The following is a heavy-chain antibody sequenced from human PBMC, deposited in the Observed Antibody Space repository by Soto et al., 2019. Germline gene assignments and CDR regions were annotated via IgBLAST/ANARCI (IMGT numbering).Heavy chain of an antibody. CDR2: ISKDGSDK. Sequence: VQLVESGGGVVQPGRSLRLSCAASGFTFSRYGRHWVRQAPGKGLEWVAVISKDGSDKDYADSVKGRFTISRENPKNTLYLQMNSLRAEDTAVYYCAKDGYKYKYYSGYWGRGTLVTVSS. CDR3: AKDGYKYKYYSGY. D-gene: IGHD5-18*01. CDR1: GFTFSRYG. J-gene: IGHJ4*02. V-gene: IGHV3-30*18.